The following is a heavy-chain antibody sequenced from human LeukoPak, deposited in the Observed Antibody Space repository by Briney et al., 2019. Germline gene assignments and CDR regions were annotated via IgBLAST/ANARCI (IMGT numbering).Heavy chain of an antibody. D-gene: IGHD6-13*01. CDR2: IYSGGST. CDR1: GFTVSSNY. V-gene: IGHV3-66*01. Sequence: GGSLRLSCAASGFTVSSNYMSWVRQAPGKGLEWVSVIYSGGSTYYADPVKGRFTISRDNSKNTLDLQMNSLRAEDTAVYYCANGLASGSSSFFSERRSPFHIWGQGTMVTVSS. CDR3: ANGLASGSSSFFSERRSPFHI. J-gene: IGHJ3*02.